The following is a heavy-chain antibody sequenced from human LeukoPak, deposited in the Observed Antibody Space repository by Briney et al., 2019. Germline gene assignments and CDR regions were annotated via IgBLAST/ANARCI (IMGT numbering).Heavy chain of an antibody. CDR3: AREITMVRGQSFDY. J-gene: IGHJ4*02. CDR2: INPNSGGT. Sequence: ASVKVSCKASGYTFTGYYMHWVRQAPGQGLEWMGWINPNSGGTNYAQKFQGRVTMTRDTSISTAYMELSRLRSDDTAVYYCAREITMVRGQSFDYWGQGTLVTVPS. CDR1: GYTFTGYY. V-gene: IGHV1-2*02. D-gene: IGHD3-10*01.